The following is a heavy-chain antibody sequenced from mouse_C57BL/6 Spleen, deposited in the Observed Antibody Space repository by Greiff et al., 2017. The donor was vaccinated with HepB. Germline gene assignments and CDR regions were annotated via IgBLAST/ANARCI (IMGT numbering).Heavy chain of an antibody. CDR2: ISSGSSTI. Sequence: EVQLVESGGGLVKPGGSLKLSCAASGFTFSDYGMHWVRQAPEKGLEWVAYISSGSSTIYYADTVKGRFTISRDNAKHNLFLQMTSLRSEDTAMYYCARGGRYSSSFAWFAYWGQGALVTVST. V-gene: IGHV5-17*01. CDR1: GFTFSDYG. J-gene: IGHJ3*01. D-gene: IGHD1-1*01. CDR3: ARGGRYSSSFAWFAY.